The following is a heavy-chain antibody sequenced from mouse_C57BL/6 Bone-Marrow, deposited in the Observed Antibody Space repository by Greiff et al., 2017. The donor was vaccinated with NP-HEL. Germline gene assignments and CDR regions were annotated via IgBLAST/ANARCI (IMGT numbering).Heavy chain of an antibody. J-gene: IGHJ3*01. D-gene: IGHD1-1*01. CDR2: IHPSDSDT. Sequence: QVQLQQPGAELVKPGASVKVSCKASGYTFTSYWMHWVKQRPGQGLEWIGIIHPSDSDTNYKQKFKGKSTLTGDESSSTAYMQLSSLPSEDSAVYYCASILRVFAYWGQGTLVTVSA. CDR1: GYTFTSYW. CDR3: ASILRVFAY. V-gene: IGHV1-74*01.